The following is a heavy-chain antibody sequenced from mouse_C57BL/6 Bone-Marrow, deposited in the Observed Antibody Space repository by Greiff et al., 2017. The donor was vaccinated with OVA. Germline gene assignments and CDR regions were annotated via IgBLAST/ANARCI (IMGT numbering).Heavy chain of an antibody. Sequence: VQLKESVAELVRPGASVKLSCTASGFNIKNTYMHWVKQRPEQGLEWIGRIDPANGNTKYAPKFQGKATITADTSSNTAYLQLSSLTSEDTAIYYCAFYDGYFSWFAYWGQGTLVTVSA. CDR3: AFYDGYFSWFAY. V-gene: IGHV14-3*01. CDR2: IDPANGNT. CDR1: GFNIKNTY. D-gene: IGHD2-3*01. J-gene: IGHJ3*01.